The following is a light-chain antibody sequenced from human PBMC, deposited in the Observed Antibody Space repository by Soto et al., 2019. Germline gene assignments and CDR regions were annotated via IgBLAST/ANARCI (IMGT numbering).Light chain of an antibody. J-gene: IGLJ1*01. CDR1: SSNIGSNT. CDR3: AAGDDSLDGYV. Sequence: QTVVTQPPSASGTPGQRVTISCSGSSSNIGSNTVNWYQHLPGTAPKLLIYNNNQRPSGVPDRFSGSKSGTSASLAISGLQSEDEADYYCAAGDDSLDGYVFGTGTQLTVL. CDR2: NNN. V-gene: IGLV1-44*01.